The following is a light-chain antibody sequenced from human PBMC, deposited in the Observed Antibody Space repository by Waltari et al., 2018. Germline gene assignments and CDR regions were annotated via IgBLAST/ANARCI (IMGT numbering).Light chain of an antibody. CDR1: QGISSS. Sequence: DIQLTQSPSFLSASVGDRVTITCRASQGISSSLAWYQQKPGKAPELLIYAASTLQSGVPSRFSGSGSGTEVTLTISSLQPEDFATYYCQQLNSYPLTFGPGTKVDVK. V-gene: IGKV1-9*01. CDR2: AAS. CDR3: QQLNSYPLT. J-gene: IGKJ3*01.